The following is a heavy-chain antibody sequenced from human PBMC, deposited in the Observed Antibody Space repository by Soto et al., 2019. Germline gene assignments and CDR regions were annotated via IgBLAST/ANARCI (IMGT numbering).Heavy chain of an antibody. CDR3: ASIWFGDFDY. CDR2: IYYSGST. D-gene: IGHD3-10*01. CDR1: GGSISSGGYY. V-gene: IGHV4-31*03. Sequence: SETLSLTCTVSGGSISSGGYYWCWIRQHPGKGLEWIGYIYYSGSTYYNPSLKSRVTISVDTSKNQFSLKLSSVTAADTAVYYCASIWFGDFDYWGHGTLVTVSS. J-gene: IGHJ4*01.